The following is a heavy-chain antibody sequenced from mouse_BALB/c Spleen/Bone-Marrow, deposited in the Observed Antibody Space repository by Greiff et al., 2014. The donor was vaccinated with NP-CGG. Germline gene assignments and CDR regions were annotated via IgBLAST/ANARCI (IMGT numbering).Heavy chain of an antibody. CDR1: GYTFTSYI. V-gene: IGHV1-14*01. CDR2: INPYNDDT. CDR3: ARSYGSPFDY. J-gene: IGHJ2*01. Sequence: EVQLQQSGPELVKPGASVKMFCKASGYTFTSYIMHWVKQKPGQGLEWIGCINPYNDDTKYNEKSKGKATLTSDKSSSTAYMGLSSLTSEDSAVYYCARSYGSPFDYWGQGTTLTVSA. D-gene: IGHD1-1*01.